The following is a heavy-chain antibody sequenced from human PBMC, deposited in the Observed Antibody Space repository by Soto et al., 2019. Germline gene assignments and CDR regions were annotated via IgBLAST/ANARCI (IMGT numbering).Heavy chain of an antibody. CDR3: AKARCSGGTCYVPYY. CDR1: GFTFSSYT. V-gene: IGHV3-23*01. D-gene: IGHD2-15*01. Sequence: EVQLLQSGGGLVQPGASLRLSCAVSGFTFSSYTMAWVRQAPGKGLEWVSSISGSGGSPNYADSVQGRFTISRDNPKNTLYLQMNSLRAEDTASYYCAKARCSGGTCYVPYYWGQGVLVTVSA. J-gene: IGHJ4*02. CDR2: ISGSGGSP.